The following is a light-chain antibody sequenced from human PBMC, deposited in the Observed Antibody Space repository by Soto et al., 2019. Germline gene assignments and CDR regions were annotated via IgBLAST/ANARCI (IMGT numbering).Light chain of an antibody. V-gene: IGKV2-28*01. CDR2: LGS. CDR1: QSLLYSNGYNY. CDR3: MQALHTPWT. Sequence: DIVMTQSPLSLPVTPGEPASFSCRSSQSLLYSNGYNYLDWYLQKPGQSPQLLIYLGSHRASGVTDRFSGSGSGTDFTLKISRVEAEDVGVYFCMQALHTPWTFGQGTKVDIK. J-gene: IGKJ1*01.